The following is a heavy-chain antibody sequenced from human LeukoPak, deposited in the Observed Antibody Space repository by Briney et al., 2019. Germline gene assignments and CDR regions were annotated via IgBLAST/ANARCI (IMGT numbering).Heavy chain of an antibody. V-gene: IGHV3-48*03. D-gene: IGHD2-2*01. J-gene: IGHJ4*02. CDR1: GFTFSSYE. CDR2: ISSTSGSTI. CDR3: ARRYCSSTSCLLDY. Sequence: GGSLRLSCAASGFTFSSYEMNWVRQAPGKGLEWVSYISSTSGSTIYYADSVKGRFAISRDNAKNSLYLQMNSLRAEDTAVYYCARRYCSSTSCLLDYWGQGTLVTVSS.